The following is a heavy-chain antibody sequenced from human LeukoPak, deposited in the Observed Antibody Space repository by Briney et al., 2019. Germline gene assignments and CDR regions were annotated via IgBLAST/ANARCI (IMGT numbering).Heavy chain of an antibody. CDR2: IYYSGTT. V-gene: IGHV4-39*01. D-gene: IGHD3-3*01. CDR1: GGSISSSSYS. J-gene: IGHJ4*02. CDR3: ARLRFDFWSGYTHPYFDY. Sequence: SETLSLTCTVSGGSISSSSYSWGWIRQPPGKGLEWIGSIYYSGTTYYNPSLKSRVTISVDTSKIQFSLKLSSVAATGTAVYFCARLRFDFWSGYTHPYFDYWGQGTLVTVSS.